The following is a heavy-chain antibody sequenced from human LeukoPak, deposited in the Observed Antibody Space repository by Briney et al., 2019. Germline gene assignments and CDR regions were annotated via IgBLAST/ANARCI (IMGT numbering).Heavy chain of an antibody. J-gene: IGHJ4*02. CDR3: AHRHTNTLIDD. CDR1: GLSLSSSGEV. V-gene: IGHV2-5*01. CDR2: VYWNDDK. D-gene: IGHD2-8*01. Sequence: SGPPLVKPTQTLTLTCTFSGLSLSSSGEVVGWVRQPPEKAPEWLAFVYWNDDKRYSPSLRSRLTITKDTSKNQVVLTMTNMDPMDTATYFCAHRHTNTLIDDWGQGMLVTVSS.